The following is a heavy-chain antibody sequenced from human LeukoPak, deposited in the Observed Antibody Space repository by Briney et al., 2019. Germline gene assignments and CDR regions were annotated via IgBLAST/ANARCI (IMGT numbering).Heavy chain of an antibody. CDR3: AKDRGRYYYMDV. V-gene: IGHV3-43D*04. Sequence: PGGSLRLSCAASGFTFDDYAMHWVRQAPGKGLEWVSLISWDGGSTYYADSVKGRLTISRDNSKNSLYLQMNSLRAEDTALYYCAKDRGRYYYMDVWGKGTTVTVSS. D-gene: IGHD6-25*01. J-gene: IGHJ6*03. CDR1: GFTFDDYA. CDR2: ISWDGGST.